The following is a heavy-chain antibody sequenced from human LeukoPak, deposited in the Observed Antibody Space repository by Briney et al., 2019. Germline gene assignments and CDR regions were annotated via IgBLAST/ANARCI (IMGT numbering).Heavy chain of an antibody. CDR3: ARETNYYGSGSPGWFDP. Sequence: GASVKVSCKASGYTFTSYGISWVRQAPGQGLEWMGWISAYNGNTNYAQKLQGRVTMTTDTSTSTACMELRSLRSDDTAVYYCARETNYYGSGSPGWFDPWGQGTLVTVSS. CDR2: ISAYNGNT. V-gene: IGHV1-18*01. CDR1: GYTFTSYG. D-gene: IGHD3-10*01. J-gene: IGHJ5*02.